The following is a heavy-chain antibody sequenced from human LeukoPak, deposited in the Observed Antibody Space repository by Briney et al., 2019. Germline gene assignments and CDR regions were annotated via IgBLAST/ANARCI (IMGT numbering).Heavy chain of an antibody. D-gene: IGHD2-8*01. V-gene: IGHV3-23*01. Sequence: GRPLTLSCPASGFTFSSYGMHWVRQAPGKGLEWVSAISGSGGSTYYADSVKGRFTISRDNSKNTLYLQMNSLRAEDTGVYYCAKGGDTLYPDYWGQGTLVTVSS. J-gene: IGHJ4*02. CDR3: AKGGDTLYPDY. CDR1: GFTFSSYG. CDR2: ISGSGGST.